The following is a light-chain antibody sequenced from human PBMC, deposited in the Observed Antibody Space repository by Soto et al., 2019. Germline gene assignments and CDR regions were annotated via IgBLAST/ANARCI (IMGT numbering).Light chain of an antibody. V-gene: IGKV3-20*01. CDR1: QTVASNF. CDR3: QQYGTSPPLT. J-gene: IGKJ4*01. Sequence: VLTQSPGTLSLSPGDRATLSCRASQTVASNFLAWYQHKPGQSPRLLIYGASTRATDIPDRFSGSGSGPDFTLTISRLEPEDSAVYYCQQYGTSPPLTFGGGTKVEL. CDR2: GAS.